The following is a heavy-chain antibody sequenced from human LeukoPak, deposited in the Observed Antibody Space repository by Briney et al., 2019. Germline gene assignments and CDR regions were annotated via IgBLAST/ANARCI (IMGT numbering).Heavy chain of an antibody. CDR3: ARDGSYGSAGYFDY. V-gene: IGHV3-21*01. CDR2: ISISGSKT. J-gene: IGHJ4*02. Sequence: GGSLRLSCAASEFDFSSHAMTWVRQAPGKGLEWVSAISISGSKTYYADSVKGRFTISRDNAKNSLYLQMNSLRAEDTAVYYCARDGSYGSAGYFDYWGQGTLVTVSS. CDR1: EFDFSSHA. D-gene: IGHD3-10*01.